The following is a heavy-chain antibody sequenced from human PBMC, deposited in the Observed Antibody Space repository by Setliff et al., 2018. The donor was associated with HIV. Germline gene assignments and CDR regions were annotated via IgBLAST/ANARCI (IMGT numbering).Heavy chain of an antibody. CDR1: GGTFSSYA. V-gene: IGHV1-69*06. CDR2: IIPIFGTA. CDR3: ARSTDSSSFDY. Sequence: SVKVSCKASGGTFSSYAISWVRQAPGQGLEWMGGIIPIFGTANYAQKFQGRVSITADKSAITAYMELSSLRSEDTAVYYCARSTDSSSFDYWGQGTLVTVSS. J-gene: IGHJ4*02. D-gene: IGHD6-13*01.